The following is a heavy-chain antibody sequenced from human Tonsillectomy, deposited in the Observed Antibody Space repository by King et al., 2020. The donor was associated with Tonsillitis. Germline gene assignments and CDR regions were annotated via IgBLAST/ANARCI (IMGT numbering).Heavy chain of an antibody. J-gene: IGHJ6*02. CDR2: ISGSGGGT. CDR3: AKDEMTTVTNYYYYYGMDV. V-gene: IGHV3-23*04. Sequence: VQLVESGGGSVQPGGSLRLSCAASEFTFSSYAMSWVRQAPGKGLEWVSTISGSGGGTYYADSVKGRFTISRDNSKNTLYLQMNSLRAEDTAVYYCAKDEMTTVTNYYYYYGMDVWGQGTTVTVSS. CDR1: EFTFSSYA. D-gene: IGHD4-17*01.